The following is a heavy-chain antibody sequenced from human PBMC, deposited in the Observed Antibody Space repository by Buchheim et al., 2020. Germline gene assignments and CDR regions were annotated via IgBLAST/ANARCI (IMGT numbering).Heavy chain of an antibody. CDR2: MHYNWIP. CDR3: AGSPSTYSSYGWFDP. CDR1: GGPISSGYY. V-gene: IGHV4-31*03. Sequence: QVQLQESGPGLVKPSQTLSLTCTVSGGPISSGYYWHWFRQYPEKGLEWIGYMHYNWIPNSNPSLKRRLTISVDTSKNQSSLNLNSVTAADTAVYYCAGSPSTYSSYGWFDPWGQGTL. D-gene: IGHD2/OR15-2a*01. J-gene: IGHJ5*02.